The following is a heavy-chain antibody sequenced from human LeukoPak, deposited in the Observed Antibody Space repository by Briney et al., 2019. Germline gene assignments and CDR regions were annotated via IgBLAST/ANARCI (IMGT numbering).Heavy chain of an antibody. J-gene: IGHJ4*02. CDR1: GGTFSSYS. Sequence: GGSLRLSCAASGGTFSSYSMNWVRQAPGKGLEWVSYISNISSTIYYADSVKGRITISRDNAKNSLYLQMNSLRAEDTAVYYCAIDYGDYNFDYWGQGTLVTVSS. V-gene: IGHV3-48*01. CDR2: ISNISSTI. D-gene: IGHD4-17*01. CDR3: AIDYGDYNFDY.